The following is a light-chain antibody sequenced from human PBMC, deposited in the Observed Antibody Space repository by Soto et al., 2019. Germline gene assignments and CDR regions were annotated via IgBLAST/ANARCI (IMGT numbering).Light chain of an antibody. Sequence: QPVLTQSPSASASLGASVKLTCTLSSGHSSYAIAWHQQQPEKGPRHLMELNSDGTHSKGDGIPDRFSGSSSGAERYLIISSLQSEDEGDYYCQAWGTAFYVFGTGTKLTVL. CDR2: LNSDGTH. CDR1: SGHSSYA. CDR3: QAWGTAFYV. V-gene: IGLV4-69*01. J-gene: IGLJ1*01.